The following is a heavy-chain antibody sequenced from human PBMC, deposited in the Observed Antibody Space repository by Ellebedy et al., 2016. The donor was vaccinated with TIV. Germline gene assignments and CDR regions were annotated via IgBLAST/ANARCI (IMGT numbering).Heavy chain of an antibody. D-gene: IGHD3-9*01. Sequence: ASVKVSCKASGYTFTSYYMHWVRQAPGQGLEWMGIINPSGGSTSYAQKFQGRVTMTKDTSTSTAYMELRSLRSDDTAVYYCARGGDVLTGYENWFDPWGQGTLVTVSS. J-gene: IGHJ5*02. V-gene: IGHV1-46*01. CDR1: GYTFTSYY. CDR3: ARGGDVLTGYENWFDP. CDR2: INPSGGST.